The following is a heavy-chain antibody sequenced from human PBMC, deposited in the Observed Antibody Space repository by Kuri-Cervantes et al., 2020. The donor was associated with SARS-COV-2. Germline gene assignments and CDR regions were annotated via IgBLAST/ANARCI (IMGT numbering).Heavy chain of an antibody. CDR1: GGSISSYY. V-gene: IGHV4-59*08. CDR3: ARLGGNDSSGYYGVDY. J-gene: IGHJ4*02. D-gene: IGHD3-22*01. CDR2: IYYSGST. Sequence: ESLKISCTVSGGSISSYYWSWIRQPPGKGLEWIGYIYYSGSTNYNPSLKSRVTISVDTSKNQFSLKLSSVTAADTAVYYCARLGGNDSSGYYGVDYWGQGTLVTVSS.